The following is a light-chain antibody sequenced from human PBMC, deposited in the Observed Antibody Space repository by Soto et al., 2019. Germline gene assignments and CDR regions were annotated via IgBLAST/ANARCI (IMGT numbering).Light chain of an antibody. CDR1: SSNIGAGYD. CDR2: GNS. CDR3: QSYDSSLSGVV. Sequence: QSVLTQPPSVSGAPGQRVTISCTGSSSNIGAGYDVHWYQQLPGTAPKLLIYGNSNRPSGVPDRFSGSKSGTSASLAITGLQAEGEADYYCQSYDSSLSGVVFGGGTKLTGL. V-gene: IGLV1-40*01. J-gene: IGLJ2*01.